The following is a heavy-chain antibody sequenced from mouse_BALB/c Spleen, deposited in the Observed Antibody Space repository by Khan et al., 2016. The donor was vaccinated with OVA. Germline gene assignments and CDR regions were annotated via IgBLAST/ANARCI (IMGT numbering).Heavy chain of an antibody. V-gene: IGHV5-6*01. J-gene: IGHJ3*01. CDR2: ISSGGSYT. CDR1: GFTFSTYG. Sequence: EVELVVSGGDLVKPEGSLKLSCAASGFTFSTYGMSWVRQTPDKRLEWVATISSGGSYTYYPDSVQGRFTISRDHAKNTLYLQMSSLKSEDTAMFYCARLAYYYDSEGFAYWGQGTLVTVSA. CDR3: ARLAYYYDSEGFAY. D-gene: IGHD1-1*01.